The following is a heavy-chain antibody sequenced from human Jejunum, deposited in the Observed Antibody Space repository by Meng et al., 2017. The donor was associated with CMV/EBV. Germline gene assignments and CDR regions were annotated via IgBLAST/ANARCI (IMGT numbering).Heavy chain of an antibody. J-gene: IGHJ4*02. CDR1: GFTFSDYY. CDR2: ISPTTGYT. CDR3: ARDFSLYRTSGVQ. Sequence: QVQLVEFGGGLVKPGGSLRLCCTGSGFTFSDYYMSWIRQAPGKGLEWVSYISPTTGYTEYADSVKGRFTISRDNAKNSLFLQMNSLRSEDTAVYYCARDFSLYRTSGVQWGQGTLVTVSS. D-gene: IGHD2-8*01. V-gene: IGHV3-11*05.